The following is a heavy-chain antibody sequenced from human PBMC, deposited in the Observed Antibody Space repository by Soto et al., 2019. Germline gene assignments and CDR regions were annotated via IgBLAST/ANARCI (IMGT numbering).Heavy chain of an antibody. J-gene: IGHJ3*02. CDR3: ARGDYGDYYAFDI. CDR1: GFTFSDHY. CDR2: TRNKANSYTT. D-gene: IGHD4-17*01. Sequence: GGSLRLSCAASGFTFSDHYMDWVRQAPGKGLEWVGRTRNKANSYTTEYAASVKGRFTISRDDSKNSLYLQMNSLKTEDTAVYYCARGDYGDYYAFDIWGQGTMVTVSS. V-gene: IGHV3-72*01.